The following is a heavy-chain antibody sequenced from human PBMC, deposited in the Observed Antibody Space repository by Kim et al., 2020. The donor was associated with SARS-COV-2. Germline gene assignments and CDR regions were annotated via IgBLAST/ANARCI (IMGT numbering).Heavy chain of an antibody. Sequence: SETLSLTCAVSGGSISSSNWWSWVRQPPGKGLEWIGEIYHSGSTNYNPSLKSRVTISVDKSKNQFSLKLSSVTAADTAVYYCARVVIAAYYYYGMDVWGQGTTVTVSS. CDR3: ARVVIAAYYYYGMDV. D-gene: IGHD3-22*01. J-gene: IGHJ6*02. V-gene: IGHV4-4*02. CDR1: GGSISSSNW. CDR2: IYHSGST.